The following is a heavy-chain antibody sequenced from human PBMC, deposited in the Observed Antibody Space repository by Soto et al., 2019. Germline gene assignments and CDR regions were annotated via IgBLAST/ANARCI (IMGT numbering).Heavy chain of an antibody. D-gene: IGHD2-8*01. Sequence: ASVKVSCKPSGHTFSAYYLHWVRQAPGEGLEWMGRINPKSGGTSTAQKFQGWVTMTRDRSISTVYMELTRLRSDDTAVYFCARGHSTDCSNGVCSFFYNHEMDVWGQGTTVTVSS. CDR1: GHTFSAYY. J-gene: IGHJ6*02. CDR3: ARGHSTDCSNGVCSFFYNHEMDV. CDR2: INPKSGGT. V-gene: IGHV1-2*04.